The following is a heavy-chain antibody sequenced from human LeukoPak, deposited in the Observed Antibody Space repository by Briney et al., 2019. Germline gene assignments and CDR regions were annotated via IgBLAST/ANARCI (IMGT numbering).Heavy chain of an antibody. CDR1: GYTFTGYY. J-gene: IGHJ3*02. Sequence: GASVKVSCKASGYTFTGYYMHWVRQAPGQGLEWMGWINPNSGGTNYAQKFQGWVTMTRDTSISTAYMELSRLRSDDTAVYYCARAGAPLCGGDCYPDAFDIWGQGTMVAVSS. D-gene: IGHD2-21*02. V-gene: IGHV1-2*04. CDR3: ARAGAPLCGGDCYPDAFDI. CDR2: INPNSGGT.